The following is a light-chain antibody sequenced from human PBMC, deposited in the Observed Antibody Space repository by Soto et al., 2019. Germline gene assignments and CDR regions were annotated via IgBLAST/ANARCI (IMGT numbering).Light chain of an antibody. Sequence: IQMTQSPSTLPASVGDRVTITCWASQSISSWLAVYQQKPGKVSKLLIYDASSLESVAPERFSGNGSGTEFTLTIISLRPDDSATYYCQQYNSDSQTFGQVTKVDIK. CDR1: QSISSW. CDR3: QQYNSDSQT. V-gene: IGKV1-5*01. J-gene: IGKJ1*01. CDR2: DAS.